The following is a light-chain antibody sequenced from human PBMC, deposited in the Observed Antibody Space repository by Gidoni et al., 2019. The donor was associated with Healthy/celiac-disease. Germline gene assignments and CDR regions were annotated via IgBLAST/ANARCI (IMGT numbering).Light chain of an antibody. J-gene: IGLJ3*02. Sequence: QSALTQPPSVSGSPGQSVTISCPGTSSDVGSYNRVSWYQQPPGTAPKLMIYEVSNRPSGVPDRFSGSKSGNTASLTISGLQAEDEADYYCSSYTSSSNWVFGGGTKLTVL. CDR1: SSDVGSYNR. CDR2: EVS. V-gene: IGLV2-18*02. CDR3: SSYTSSSNWV.